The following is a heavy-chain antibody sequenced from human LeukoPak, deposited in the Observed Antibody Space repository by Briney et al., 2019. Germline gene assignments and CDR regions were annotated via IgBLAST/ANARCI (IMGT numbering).Heavy chain of an antibody. CDR1: GYTVTSYY. CDR2: LNPSGGSS. Sequence: ASVKVSCKASGYTVTSYYMHWVRQAPGQGLEWMGILNPSGGSSSYAQKFQGRATLTRATSTSTVYMELSSLRSEDTAVYYCALSYYYDSSGYVFDIWGQGTMVTVSS. D-gene: IGHD3-22*01. J-gene: IGHJ3*02. CDR3: ALSYYYDSSGYVFDI. V-gene: IGHV1-46*01.